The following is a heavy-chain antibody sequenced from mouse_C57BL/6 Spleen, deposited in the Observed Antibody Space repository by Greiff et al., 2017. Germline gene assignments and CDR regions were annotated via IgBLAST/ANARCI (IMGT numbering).Heavy chain of an antibody. J-gene: IGHJ4*01. CDR2: IYPGSGST. CDR1: GYTFTSYW. V-gene: IGHV1-55*01. CDR3: ARNPYYYGSSPYAMDY. Sequence: VQLQQSGAELVKPGASVKMSCKASGYTFTSYWITWVKQRPGQGLEWIGDIYPGSGSTNYNEKFKSKATLTVDTSSSTAYMQLSSLTSEDSAVYYCARNPYYYGSSPYAMDYWGQGTSVTVSS. D-gene: IGHD1-1*01.